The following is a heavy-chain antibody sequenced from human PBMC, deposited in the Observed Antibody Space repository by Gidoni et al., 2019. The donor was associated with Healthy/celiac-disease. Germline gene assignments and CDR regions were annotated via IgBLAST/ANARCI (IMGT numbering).Heavy chain of an antibody. V-gene: IGHV1-24*01. Sequence: QVQLVQSGAEVKKPGASVKGSCKVSGYNLTELSSHWWRQATGTGIECMGGFDPEDGETIYAQNFQGRVTMTADTSTDTAYMELSSLISEDTAVYYCATEATLTTSGKYYYDVMDVWGQGTTVTVSS. CDR2: FDPEDGET. D-gene: IGHD4-17*01. J-gene: IGHJ6*02. CDR1: GYNLTELS. CDR3: ATEATLTTSGKYYYDVMDV.